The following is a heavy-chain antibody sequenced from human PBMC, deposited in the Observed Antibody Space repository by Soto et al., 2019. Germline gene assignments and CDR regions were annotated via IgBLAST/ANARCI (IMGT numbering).Heavy chain of an antibody. J-gene: IGHJ3*02. CDR1: GYTFTSYG. Sequence: ASVKVSCKASGYTFTSYGISWVRQAPGQGLEWMGWISAYNGNTNYAQKLQGRVTMTTDTSTSTAYMELRSLRSDDTAVYYCAGEVVVVAAIDDAFDIWGQGTMVTVSS. D-gene: IGHD2-15*01. CDR2: ISAYNGNT. V-gene: IGHV1-18*01. CDR3: AGEVVVVAAIDDAFDI.